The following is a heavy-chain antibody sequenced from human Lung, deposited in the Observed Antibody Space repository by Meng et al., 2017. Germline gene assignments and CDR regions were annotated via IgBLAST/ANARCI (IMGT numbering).Heavy chain of an antibody. D-gene: IGHD4-11*01. J-gene: IGHJ4*02. CDR3: ARGPTTMAHDFDY. V-gene: IGHV4-34*01. Sequence: QVQLEQWGAGCLKPSETLSASFFVSGGSFSDYYWSWIRQPPGKGLEWIGEINHSGSTNYNPSLESRATISVDTSQNNLSLKLSSVTAADSAVYYCARGPTTMAHDFDYWGQGTLVTVSS. CDR1: GGSFSDYY. CDR2: INHSGST.